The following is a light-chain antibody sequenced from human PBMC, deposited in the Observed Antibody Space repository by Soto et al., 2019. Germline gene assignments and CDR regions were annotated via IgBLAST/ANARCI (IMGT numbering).Light chain of an antibody. V-gene: IGKV3-20*01. CDR1: QSVRSSY. Sequence: VLTHSPVTLSLSPGGIATLSFRAIQSVRSSYLAWYQQKPGTAPRLLIYGASSKDTGIPDRFSGSGYGTDFNITISRLEPEDFAIYYCQKYASSRTFGPGTKVDIK. CDR2: GAS. J-gene: IGKJ1*01. CDR3: QKYASSRT.